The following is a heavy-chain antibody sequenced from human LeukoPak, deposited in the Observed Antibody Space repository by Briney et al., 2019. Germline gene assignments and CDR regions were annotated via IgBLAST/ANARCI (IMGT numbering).Heavy chain of an antibody. J-gene: IGHJ3*02. CDR1: GFTFSSYE. CDR3: ARDLDCSSISCYGLRGAFDI. Sequence: PGGSLRLSCAASGFTFSSYEMNWVRRAPGKGLEWVSYITSSGSTRYYGDSMKGRFTISRDNAKNSLYLQMNSLRAEDTAVYYCARDLDCSSISCYGLRGAFDIWGQGTMVTVSS. CDR2: ITSSGSTR. D-gene: IGHD2-2*01. V-gene: IGHV3-48*03.